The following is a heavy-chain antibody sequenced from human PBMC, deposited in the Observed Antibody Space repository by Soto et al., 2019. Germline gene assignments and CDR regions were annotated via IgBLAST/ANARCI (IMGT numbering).Heavy chain of an antibody. Sequence: QVQLQQWGAGLLKPSETLSLTCAVYGVSFSGYYWSWIREPPGKGLAWVGEVNHSGSTNYNPSLKSRFTISVDPSKNQFSVKLSSVSAADTAVYYCARSVAGVDVWGQGTTVTVSS. V-gene: IGHV4-34*01. CDR2: VNHSGST. CDR3: ARSVAGVDV. CDR1: GVSFSGYY. J-gene: IGHJ6*02.